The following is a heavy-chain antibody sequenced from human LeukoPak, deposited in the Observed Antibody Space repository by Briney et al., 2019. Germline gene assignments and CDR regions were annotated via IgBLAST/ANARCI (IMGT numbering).Heavy chain of an antibody. CDR2: IGIDSGNT. Sequence: GGSLRLSCAASGFTFSDYSMNWVRQAPGKGLEWISYIGIDSGNTNYADSVKGRFTISGDKDKNSLFLQMNSLRVEDTAVYYCARDYKYAFDNWGQGTLVTVSS. J-gene: IGHJ4*02. V-gene: IGHV3-48*01. D-gene: IGHD5-24*01. CDR3: ARDYKYAFDN. CDR1: GFTFSDYS.